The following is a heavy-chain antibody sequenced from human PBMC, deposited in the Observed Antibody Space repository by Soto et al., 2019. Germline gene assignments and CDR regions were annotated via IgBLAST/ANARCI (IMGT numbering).Heavy chain of an antibody. CDR1: GGSFSGYY. Sequence: PSETPSLTCAVYGGSFSGYYWTWIRQPPGKGLEWIGEINHSGTINFNPSLKSRLTISLDTSKKHFSLKLSSVTDADTAAYYCARADRTLVTSYSLDVWGQGTTVTVSS. CDR2: INHSGTI. J-gene: IGHJ6*02. D-gene: IGHD2-21*02. V-gene: IGHV4-34*01. CDR3: ARADRTLVTSYSLDV.